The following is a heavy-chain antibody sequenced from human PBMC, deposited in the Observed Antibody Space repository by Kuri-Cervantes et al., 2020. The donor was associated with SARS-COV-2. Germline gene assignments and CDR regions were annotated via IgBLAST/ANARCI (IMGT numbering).Heavy chain of an antibody. J-gene: IGHJ4*02. CDR2: VRGKAHNYAT. V-gene: IGHV3-73*01. CDR1: GFLFSAPA. Sequence: AGSLRLSCEVSGFLFSAPAIHWVRQGSGKGLEWVVRVRGKAHNYATAYAASVKGRFTISRDDSKNMAYLQMNSLKTEDTAVYYCTTLIDYWGQGALVTVSS. CDR3: TTLIDY.